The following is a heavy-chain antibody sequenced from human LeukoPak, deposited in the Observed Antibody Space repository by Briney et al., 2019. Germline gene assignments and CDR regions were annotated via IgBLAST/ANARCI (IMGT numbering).Heavy chain of an antibody. Sequence: GGSLGLSCAASGFTFSDYYMSWIRQAPGKGLEWVSYISSSGTTISSADSVKGRFTISRDNAKNSLYLQLNSLRAEDTAVYYCARRKNYYDSSAYYPIYYFEYWGQGTLVNVSS. CDR3: ARRKNYYDSSAYYPIYYFEY. CDR1: GFTFSDYY. J-gene: IGHJ4*02. V-gene: IGHV3-11*01. D-gene: IGHD3-22*01. CDR2: ISSSGTTI.